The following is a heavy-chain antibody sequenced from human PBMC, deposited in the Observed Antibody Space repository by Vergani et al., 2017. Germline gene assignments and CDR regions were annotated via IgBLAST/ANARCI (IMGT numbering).Heavy chain of an antibody. CDR1: GGTFSSYA. Sequence: QVQLVQSGAEVKKPGSSVKVSCKASGGTFSSYAISWVRQAPGQGLEWMGGIIPIFGTANYAHKFQGRVTITADKSTSTAYMELSSLRSEDTAVYYCARDCSSTSCYDTDYYGMDVWGQGTTVTVSS. V-gene: IGHV1-69*06. CDR3: ARDCSSTSCYDTDYYGMDV. CDR2: IIPIFGTA. J-gene: IGHJ6*02. D-gene: IGHD2-2*01.